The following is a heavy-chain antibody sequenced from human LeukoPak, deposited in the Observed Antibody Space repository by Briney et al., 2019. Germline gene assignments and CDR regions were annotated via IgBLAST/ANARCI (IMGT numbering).Heavy chain of an antibody. CDR2: IIPIFGTA. Sequence: SVKVSCKASGGTLSSYAISWVRQAPGQGLEWMGGIIPIFGTANYAQKFQGRVTITTDESTSTAYMELSSLRSEDTAVYYCARGDIVVVPAATLGAFDIWGQGTMVTVSS. V-gene: IGHV1-69*05. CDR3: ARGDIVVVPAATLGAFDI. CDR1: GGTLSSYA. D-gene: IGHD2-2*01. J-gene: IGHJ3*02.